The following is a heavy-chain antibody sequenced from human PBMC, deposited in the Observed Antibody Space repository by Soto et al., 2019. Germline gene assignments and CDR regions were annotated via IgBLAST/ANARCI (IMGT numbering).Heavy chain of an antibody. J-gene: IGHJ4*02. CDR2: IVVGSGNT. D-gene: IGHD3-3*01. V-gene: IGHV1-58*02. Sequence: SVKVSCKASGFTFTSSAMQWVRQARGQRLEWIGWIVVGSGNTNYAQKFQERVTITRDMSTSTAYMELSSLRSEDTAVYYCAANLDYDFWSGLDYFDYWGQGTLVTVSS. CDR1: GFTFTSSA. CDR3: AANLDYDFWSGLDYFDY.